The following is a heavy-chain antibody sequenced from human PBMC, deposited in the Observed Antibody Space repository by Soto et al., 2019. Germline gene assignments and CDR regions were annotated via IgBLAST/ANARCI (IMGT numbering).Heavy chain of an antibody. CDR1: GFTFSNYA. CDR2: MSGTAGNT. CDR3: AKENYFGWGSYVFYFDY. V-gene: IGHV3-23*01. D-gene: IGHD3-10*01. Sequence: EVQLLESGGGSVQPGGSLRLSCAASGFTFSNYAMTWVRQAPGKGLEWVSTMSGTAGNTYYADSMEGRFTISRDNSKNTLCLQIHSLGADGTAVYYCAKENYFGWGSYVFYFDYWGQGTQVTVSS. J-gene: IGHJ4*02.